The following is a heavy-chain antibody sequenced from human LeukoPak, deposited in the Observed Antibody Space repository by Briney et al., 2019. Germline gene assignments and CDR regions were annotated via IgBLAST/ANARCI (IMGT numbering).Heavy chain of an antibody. CDR2: IHSDDTT. Sequence: GGSLRLSCAASGFTVNNNYMSWVRQAPGKGLEWVSVIHSDDTTYYAEFVKGRFTISRDTFKNTLYLQMNNLRAEDTGSYYCARDQNYATGFYYSDYWGQGTLVTVSS. CDR1: GFTVNNNY. CDR3: ARDQNYATGFYYSDY. D-gene: IGHD3-10*01. V-gene: IGHV3-66*01. J-gene: IGHJ4*02.